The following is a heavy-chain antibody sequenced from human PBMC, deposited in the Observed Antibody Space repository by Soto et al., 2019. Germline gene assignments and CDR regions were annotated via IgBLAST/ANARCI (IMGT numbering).Heavy chain of an antibody. CDR3: ARGGVSTRTFDY. J-gene: IGHJ4*02. D-gene: IGHD3-3*01. Sequence: PGEMLKISCRAPGYNLAGYWIAWGREMPWTGLELMGIIYPSDSDTRYRTSFQGKVTISADEFISSAYLQWSSLRASDTAMYYCARGGVSTRTFDYWGQGTPVTVSS. CDR1: GYNLAGYW. CDR2: IYPSDSDT. V-gene: IGHV5-51*01.